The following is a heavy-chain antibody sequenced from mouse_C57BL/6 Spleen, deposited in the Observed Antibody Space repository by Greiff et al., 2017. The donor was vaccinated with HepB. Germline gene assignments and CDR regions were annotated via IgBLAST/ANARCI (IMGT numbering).Heavy chain of an antibody. J-gene: IGHJ4*01. CDR1: GFTFSSYA. CDR2: ISSGGDYF. V-gene: IGHV5-9-1*02. Sequence: EVKVEESGEGLVKPGGSLKLSCAASGFTFSSYAMSWVRQTPEKRLEWVAYISSGGDYFYYADTVKGRFTISRDNARNTLSLQMSSLKSEDTAKYYCTRDRAYYSNYGAMDYWGQGTSVTVSS. CDR3: TRDRAYYSNYGAMDY. D-gene: IGHD2-5*01.